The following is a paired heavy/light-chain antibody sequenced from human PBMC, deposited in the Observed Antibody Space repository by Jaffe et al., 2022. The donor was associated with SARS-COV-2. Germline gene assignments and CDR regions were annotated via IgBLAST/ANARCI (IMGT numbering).Heavy chain of an antibody. V-gene: IGHV1-8*01. CDR2: MNPNSGTA. CDR3: ARGSYNSGRGEH. CDR1: GYPFINYE. J-gene: IGHJ1*01. Sequence: QVQLVQSGAEVKRPGTSVKVSCKASGYPFINYEINWVRQATGQGLEWMGWMNPNSGTADYAQKFQARVTMTRDTSTSTAYMELTSLRPEDTGVYYCARGSYNSGRGEHWGQGTLVTVSS. D-gene: IGHD6-19*01.
Light chain of an antibody. CDR1: QNILYSSNNKNY. CDR3: QQYSDTPRT. J-gene: IGKJ1*01. V-gene: IGKV4-1*01. Sequence: DIVMTQSPDSLAVSLGERATISCKSSQNILYSSNNKNYLAWYQQKPGQPPKLLIYWASTRESGVPDRFTGSGSGTDFTLTISSLQAEDVAVYYCQQYSDTPRTFGQGTKVEIK. CDR2: WAS.